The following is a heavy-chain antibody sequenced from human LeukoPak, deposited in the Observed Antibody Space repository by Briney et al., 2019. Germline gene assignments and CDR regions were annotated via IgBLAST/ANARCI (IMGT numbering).Heavy chain of an antibody. Sequence: ASVKVSCKASGYTFTSYDINWVRQATGQGLEWMGWMNPNSGNTGYAQKFQGRVTMTRNTSISTAYIELSSLRSEDTAVYYCARGSSGSYYFDYWGQGTLVTVSS. CDR2: MNPNSGNT. J-gene: IGHJ4*02. CDR3: ARGSSGSYYFDY. D-gene: IGHD1-26*01. V-gene: IGHV1-8*01. CDR1: GYTFTSYD.